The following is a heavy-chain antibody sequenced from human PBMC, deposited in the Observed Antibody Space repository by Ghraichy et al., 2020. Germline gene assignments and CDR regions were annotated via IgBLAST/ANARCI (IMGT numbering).Heavy chain of an antibody. CDR1: GFTFRSYW. CDR2: IQAVGSEK. Sequence: GGSLRLSCAASGFTFRSYWMSWVRQAPGKGLEWVANIQAVGSEKNYVDSVKGRFTISRDNAKDSVYLQMSSLRAEDTAVYYCARNVKSEYNDGWYLGNFDFWGQGILVTVSS. J-gene: IGHJ4*02. D-gene: IGHD6-19*01. CDR3: ARNVKSEYNDGWYLGNFDF. V-gene: IGHV3-7*01.